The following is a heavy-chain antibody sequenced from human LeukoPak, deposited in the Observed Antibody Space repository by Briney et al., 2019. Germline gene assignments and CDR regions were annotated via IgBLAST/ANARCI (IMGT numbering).Heavy chain of an antibody. D-gene: IGHD2-8*01. Sequence: GGSLRLSCAASGFTFSSYSMNWVRQAPGKGLEWVSSISSSSYIYYADSVKGRFTISRDNAENTLYLQMSSLRAEDTALYYCARSQSGVFDVWGQGTMVTVSS. CDR3: ARSQSGVFDV. CDR1: GFTFSSYS. CDR2: ISSSSYI. J-gene: IGHJ3*01. V-gene: IGHV3-21*01.